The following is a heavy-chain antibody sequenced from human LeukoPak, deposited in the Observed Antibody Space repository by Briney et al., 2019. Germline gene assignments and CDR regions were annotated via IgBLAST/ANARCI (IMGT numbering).Heavy chain of an antibody. Sequence: GGSLRLSCATSGFTFSNAWMNWVRQAPGKGLEWVGRMRSNSDGGTIDYAAPVKGRFTLSRDDSKTPLYLQMNSLQTEDTAVYYCATDFYDSTWGQGTLVTVSS. V-gene: IGHV3-15*07. D-gene: IGHD3-22*01. CDR2: MRSNSDGGTI. CDR3: ATDFYDST. CDR1: GFTFSNAW. J-gene: IGHJ5*02.